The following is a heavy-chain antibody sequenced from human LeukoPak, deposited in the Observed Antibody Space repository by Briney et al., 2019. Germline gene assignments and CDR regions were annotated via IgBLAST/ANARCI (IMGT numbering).Heavy chain of an antibody. V-gene: IGHV3-74*01. D-gene: IGHD5-18*01. CDR2: INSDGSST. CDR3: VRGGGYSYGSFDY. CDR1: GFTFNLYW. Sequence: GGSLRLSCAASGFTFNLYWMHWVRHAPGKGLVWVSRINSDGSSTSYADSVKGRFTISRDIAKNTLSLQMNSLRAEDTAVYYCVRGGGYSYGSFDYWGQGTLVTVSS. J-gene: IGHJ4*02.